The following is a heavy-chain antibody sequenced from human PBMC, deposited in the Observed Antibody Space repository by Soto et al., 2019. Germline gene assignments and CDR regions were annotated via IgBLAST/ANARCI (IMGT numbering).Heavy chain of an antibody. J-gene: IGHJ4*02. CDR3: ANERKARPGYSSSWTNYYGSGSFWDSDY. V-gene: IGHV3-23*01. D-gene: IGHD3-10*01. CDR1: GFTFSSYA. Sequence: GGSLRLSCAASGFTFSSYAMSWVRQAPGKGLEWVSAISGSGGSTYYADSVKGRFTISRDNSKNTLYLQMNSLRAEDTAVYYCANERKARPGYSSSWTNYYGSGSFWDSDYWGQGTLVTVSS. CDR2: ISGSGGST.